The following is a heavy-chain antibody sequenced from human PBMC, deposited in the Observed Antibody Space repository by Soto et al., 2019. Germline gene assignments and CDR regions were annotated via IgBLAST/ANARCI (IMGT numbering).Heavy chain of an antibody. D-gene: IGHD4-17*01. J-gene: IGHJ4*02. CDR3: ARALGSYYGGNFDY. CDR1: GYTFSSYG. CDR2: ISGYNGNT. Sequence: ASVKVSCKASGYTFSSYGISWVRQAPGQGLEWMGWISGYNGNTNYAQKLQGRVTMTTDTSTSTAYMELRSLRSDDTAVYYCARALGSYYGGNFDYWGQGTLVTVSS. V-gene: IGHV1-18*01.